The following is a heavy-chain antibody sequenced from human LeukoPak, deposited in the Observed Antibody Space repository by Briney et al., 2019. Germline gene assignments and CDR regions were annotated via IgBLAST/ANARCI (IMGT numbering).Heavy chain of an antibody. CDR3: ANFLNGAFGGVRSLGAFDI. J-gene: IGHJ3*02. D-gene: IGHD3-16*01. CDR1: GFTFSSYA. Sequence: GGSLRLSCAASGFTFSSYAMSWVRQAPGKGPEWVSAISGSGGSTYYADSVKGRFTISRDNSKNTLYLQMNSLRAEDTAVYYCANFLNGAFGGVRSLGAFDIWGQGTMVTVSS. CDR2: ISGSGGST. V-gene: IGHV3-23*01.